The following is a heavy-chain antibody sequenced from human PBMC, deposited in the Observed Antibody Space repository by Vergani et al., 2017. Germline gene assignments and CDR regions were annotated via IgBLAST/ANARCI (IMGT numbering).Heavy chain of an antibody. CDR1: GGSISSSNW. J-gene: IGHJ6*03. CDR2: IYYSGST. V-gene: IGHV4-4*03. CDR3: ARVSDTAYGSWYYYYMDV. D-gene: IGHD5-18*01. Sequence: QVQLQESGPGLVKPPGTLSLTCAVSGGSISSSNWWSWVRQPPGKGLEWIGYIYYSGSTNYNPSLKSRVTISVDTSKNQFSLKLSSVTAADTAVYYCARVSDTAYGSWYYYYMDVWGKGTTVTVSS.